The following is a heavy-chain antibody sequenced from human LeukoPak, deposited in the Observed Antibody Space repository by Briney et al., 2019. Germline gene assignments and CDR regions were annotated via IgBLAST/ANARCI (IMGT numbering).Heavy chain of an antibody. CDR3: ARWLLQLWPTVRYFDL. D-gene: IGHD5-18*01. CDR2: INSDGSST. V-gene: IGHV3-74*01. Sequence: GGPLRLSCAASGFTFSSYWMHWVRQAPGKGLVWVSRINSDGSSTSYADSVKGRFTISRDNAKNTLYLQMNSLRAEDTAVYYCARWLLQLWPTVRYFDLWGRGTLVTVSS. J-gene: IGHJ2*01. CDR1: GFTFSSYW.